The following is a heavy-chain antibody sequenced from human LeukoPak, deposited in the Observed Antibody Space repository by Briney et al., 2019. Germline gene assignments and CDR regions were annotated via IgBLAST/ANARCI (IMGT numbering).Heavy chain of an antibody. CDR3: ATRMYYYDSSGYFNFDY. CDR2: INPSGGST. CDR1: GYTFTSYY. D-gene: IGHD3-22*01. J-gene: IGHJ4*02. V-gene: IGHV1-46*01. Sequence: ASVKVSCKASGYTFTSYYMHWVRQAPGQGLEWMGIINPSGGSTSYAQKFQGRVTMTRDTSTSTVYMELSSLRSEDTAVYYCATRMYYYDSSGYFNFDYWGQGTLVTVSS.